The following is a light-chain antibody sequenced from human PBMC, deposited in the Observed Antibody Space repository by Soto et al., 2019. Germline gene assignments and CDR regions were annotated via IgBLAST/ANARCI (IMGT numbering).Light chain of an antibody. CDR3: QPFATSPLT. J-gene: IGKJ4*01. Sequence: ENVLTQSPGTLSLSPGERATLSCRASQSLSSSYLAWYQQKPGQAPRLLIYGASSRATGIPDRFSGSGSGTDFTLTISRLEPEDFAVYYCQPFATSPLTFGGGTKVEIK. CDR2: GAS. V-gene: IGKV3-20*01. CDR1: QSLSSSY.